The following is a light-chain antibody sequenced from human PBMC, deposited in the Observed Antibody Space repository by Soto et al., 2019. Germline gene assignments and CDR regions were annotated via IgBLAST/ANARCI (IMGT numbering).Light chain of an antibody. V-gene: IGKV1-16*02. J-gene: IGKJ4*01. CDR1: QEISNH. Sequence: DIQMTQSPSSLSASVGDRVTITCRASQEISNHLAWFQQKPGKPPKSLIYDASSLQSGVPSKFSGSGSGTDFTLTISSLKPEDFATYYCQQYHNYPVTFGGGTKVEIQ. CDR3: QQYHNYPVT. CDR2: DAS.